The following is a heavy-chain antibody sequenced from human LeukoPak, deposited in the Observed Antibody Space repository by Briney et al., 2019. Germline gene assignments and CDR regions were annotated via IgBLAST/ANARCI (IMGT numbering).Heavy chain of an antibody. V-gene: IGHV3-33*01. CDR3: ARDSSSSWYWGDY. D-gene: IGHD6-13*01. J-gene: IGHJ4*02. CDR2: IWYDGSNK. CDR1: GYSFNSHH. Sequence: SCKTSGYSFNSHHVHWVRQAPGKGLEWVAVIWYDGSNKYYADSVKGRFTISRDNSKNTLYLQMNSLRAEDTAVYYCARDSSSSWYWGDYWGQGTLVTVSS.